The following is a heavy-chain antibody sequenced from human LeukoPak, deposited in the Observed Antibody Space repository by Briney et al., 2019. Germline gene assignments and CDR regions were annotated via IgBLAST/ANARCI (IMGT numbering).Heavy chain of an antibody. D-gene: IGHD5-18*01. CDR1: GYTFTTYY. CDR2: INPNSGGT. CDR3: AREVDTAMEFEY. J-gene: IGHJ4*02. V-gene: IGHV1-2*02. Sequence: ASVKVSCKASGYTFTTYYMHWVRQAPGQGLEWMGWINPNSGGTNYAQKFQGRVTMTRDTSISTAYMELSRLRSDDTAVYYCAREVDTAMEFEYWGQGTLVTVSS.